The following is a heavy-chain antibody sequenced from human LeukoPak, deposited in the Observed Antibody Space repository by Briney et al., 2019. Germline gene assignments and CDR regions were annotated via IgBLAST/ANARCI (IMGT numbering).Heavy chain of an antibody. CDR2: INSDGSTT. D-gene: IGHD1-26*01. V-gene: IGHV3-74*01. CDR1: GFTFSSYW. CDR3: ARGYSGTSRVDY. Sequence: GGSLRLSCAASGFTFSSYWMHWVRQAPGKGLVWVSRINSDGSTTTYADSVKGRFTISRDNAKNTLYLQMNSLRAEDTAVYYCARGYSGTSRVDYWGQGTLVTVS. J-gene: IGHJ4*02.